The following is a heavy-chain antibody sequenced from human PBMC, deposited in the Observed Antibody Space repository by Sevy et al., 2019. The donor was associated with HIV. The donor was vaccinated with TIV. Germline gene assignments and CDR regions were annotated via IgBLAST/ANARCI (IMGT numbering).Heavy chain of an antibody. CDR2: IKSDGSDK. D-gene: IGHD3-16*01. CDR1: GFTFSAYW. J-gene: IGHJ4*02. CDR3: AQETVGRFDS. Sequence: GGSLRLSCAASGFTFSAYWMNWVRQAPGKGLEWVANIKSDGSDKHYVESVEGRFTISRDNAKNSLYLQMNSLRVEDTAVYYCAQETVGRFDSWGQGTLVTVS. V-gene: IGHV3-7*01.